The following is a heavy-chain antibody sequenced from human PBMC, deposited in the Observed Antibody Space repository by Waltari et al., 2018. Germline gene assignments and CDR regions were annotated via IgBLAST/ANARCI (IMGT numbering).Heavy chain of an antibody. V-gene: IGHV3-48*03. D-gene: IGHD5-12*01. J-gene: IGHJ4*02. CDR3: ARAASGYDLTY. CDR1: GLTFGSCE. Sequence: EVQLVASGGGLVQPGGSLRLSCVACGLTFGSCEVNWVRLAPGKGLECVAYTRSSGGIRFYADTGKGRFTISRDNAKNALYRQMNSLRAENTAVYYCARAASGYDLTYWGQGTLVTVS. CDR2: TRSSGGIR.